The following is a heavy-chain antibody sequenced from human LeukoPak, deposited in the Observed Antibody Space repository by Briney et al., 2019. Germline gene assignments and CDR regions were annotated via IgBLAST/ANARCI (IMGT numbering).Heavy chain of an antibody. CDR1: GFTFGKYW. V-gene: IGHV3-7*03. D-gene: IGHD3-3*01. CDR2: IKLDGSEK. CDR3: ARDQYDTWSRRGNFDS. J-gene: IGHJ4*02. Sequence: GGSLRLSCVASGFTFGKYWMSWVRQAPGKGLEWVANIKLDGSEKNYVDSVKGQFTISRDNTKNSLYLQMNSLRVEDTAVFYCARDQYDTWSRRGNFDSWGQETLVIVSS.